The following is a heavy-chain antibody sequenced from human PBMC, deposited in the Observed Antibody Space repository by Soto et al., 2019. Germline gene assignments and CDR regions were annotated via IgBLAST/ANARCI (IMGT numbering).Heavy chain of an antibody. CDR2: IRSKVYGETT. CDR3: TTAAVTSRYYFYTLDG. V-gene: IGHV3-49*03. Sequence: GGSLRLSCAASGFTFPDYALTWFRLPPGRGLEWVGFIRSKVYGETTEYAASAKGRFTFSRDDSGSIAYLQMTSLKAEDTAVYYCTTAAVTSRYYFYTLDGWGQGTTVTVSS. D-gene: IGHD2-2*01. CDR1: GFTFPDYA. J-gene: IGHJ6*02.